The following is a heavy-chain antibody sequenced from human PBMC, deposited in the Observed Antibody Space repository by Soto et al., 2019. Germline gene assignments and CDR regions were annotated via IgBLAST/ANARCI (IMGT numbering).Heavy chain of an antibody. V-gene: IGHV3-30*03. CDR2: ISYDE. Sequence: HPGGSLRLSCAVSEFTFSSYGMHWVRQAPGKGLEWVAHISYDEHYVDSVKGRFTISRDNSKNTLYLQMNSLRAEDTAVYYCARDRLAAAYDYWGQGTLVTVSS. J-gene: IGHJ4*02. D-gene: IGHD6-13*01. CDR3: ARDRLAAAYDY. CDR1: EFTFSSYG.